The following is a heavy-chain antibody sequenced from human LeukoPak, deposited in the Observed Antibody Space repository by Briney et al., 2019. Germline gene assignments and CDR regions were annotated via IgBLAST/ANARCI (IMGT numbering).Heavy chain of an antibody. CDR3: ARGIADDY. J-gene: IGHJ4*02. CDR2: INHSGST. Sequence: SETLSLTCAAYGGSFSGYYWSWSRQPPGKGLEWIGDINHSGSTNYNPTLKSRVTISVDTSMNQFSLKLSSVTAADTAVYYCARGIADDYWGQGKLVTVSS. V-gene: IGHV4-34*01. CDR1: GGSFSGYY. D-gene: IGHD6-13*01.